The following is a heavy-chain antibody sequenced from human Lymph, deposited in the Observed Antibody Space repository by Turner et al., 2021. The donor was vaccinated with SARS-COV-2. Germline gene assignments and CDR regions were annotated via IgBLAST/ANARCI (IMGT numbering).Heavy chain of an antibody. V-gene: IGHV5-51*01. J-gene: IGHJ4*02. D-gene: IGHD3-9*01. Sequence: EVQLVQSVAEAKQSGEPPKISCGGSGYSLTNYWVGWVRQMRGQGLECMGIISPRDSDTRSIKSFQSKVTITADKSITPDHRQWSSLKAADSDMYYCARLLTSGRYFDYWGQGTLVTVSS. CDR2: ISPRDSDT. CDR3: ARLLTSGRYFDY. CDR1: GYSLTNYW.